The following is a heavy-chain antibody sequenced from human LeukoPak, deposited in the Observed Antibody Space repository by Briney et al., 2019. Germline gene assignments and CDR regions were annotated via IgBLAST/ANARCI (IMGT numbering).Heavy chain of an antibody. CDR3: ANPYCSSTSCYKGY. CDR2: IRYDGSNK. J-gene: IGHJ4*02. CDR1: GFTFSSYG. D-gene: IGHD2-2*02. V-gene: IGHV3-30*02. Sequence: GGSLRLSCAASGFTFSSYGMHWVRQAPGKGLEWVAFIRYDGSNKHYADSVKGRFTISRDNSKNTLYLQMNSLRAEDTAVYYCANPYCSSTSCYKGYWGQGTLVTVSS.